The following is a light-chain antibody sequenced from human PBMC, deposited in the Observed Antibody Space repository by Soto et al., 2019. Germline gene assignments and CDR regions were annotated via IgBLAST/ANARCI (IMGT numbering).Light chain of an antibody. CDR3: LQYGSSPRIT. V-gene: IGKV3-20*01. J-gene: IGKJ5*01. CDR1: QSVSSGD. CDR2: GAS. Sequence: EIVLTQSPGTLSLSPGERATLSCRAIQSVSSGDLAWYQQTPGQAPRLLIYGASSRATGIPDRFSGSGSGTDFTLTISRLEPEDFGVYYCLQYGSSPRITFGQGTRLEIK.